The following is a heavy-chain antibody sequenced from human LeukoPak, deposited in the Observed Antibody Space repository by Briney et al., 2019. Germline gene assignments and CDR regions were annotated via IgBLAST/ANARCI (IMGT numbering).Heavy chain of an antibody. CDR1: GFAFSSYD. V-gene: IGHV3-13*01. CDR3: AALGDSIY. J-gene: IGHJ4*02. CDR2: IGHAGDT. D-gene: IGHD1-26*01. Sequence: PGGSLRLSCAASGFAFSSYDMHWVRQVSGKGLESVSAIGHAGDTYYADSVKGRFTISREDAKNYFFLQMNSLRAGDTAVYFCAALGDSIYWGQGTLVTVSS.